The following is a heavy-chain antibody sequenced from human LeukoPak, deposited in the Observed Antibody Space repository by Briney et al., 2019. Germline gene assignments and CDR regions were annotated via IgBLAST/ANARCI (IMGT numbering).Heavy chain of an antibody. D-gene: IGHD1-14*01. CDR2: RNQVGSEK. J-gene: IGHJ4*02. CDR3: ARDHSEPGVFFDS. CDR1: GFTFSSYW. V-gene: IGHV3-7*05. Sequence: GGSLRLSCAASGFTFSSYWMIWVRQDPGKGLECVANRNQVGSEKYYADSVKGRFTISRDNSKNSLYLQMNSLRAEDTAVYFCARDHSEPGVFFDSWGQGTLVTVSS.